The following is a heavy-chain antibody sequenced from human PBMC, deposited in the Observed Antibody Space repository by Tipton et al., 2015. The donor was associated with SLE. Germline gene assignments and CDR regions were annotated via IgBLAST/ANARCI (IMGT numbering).Heavy chain of an antibody. CDR3: ARGYGSGSYDYYYGMDV. D-gene: IGHD3-10*01. J-gene: IGHJ6*02. CDR2: VYHSGST. CDR1: GYSISSDYY. Sequence: TLSLTCTVSGYSISSDYYWGWIRQPPGKGLEWIGSVYHSGSTYYNPSLKSRVTISVDRSKNQFSLKLSSVTAADTAVYYCARGYGSGSYDYYYGMDVWGQGTTVTVSS. V-gene: IGHV4-38-2*02.